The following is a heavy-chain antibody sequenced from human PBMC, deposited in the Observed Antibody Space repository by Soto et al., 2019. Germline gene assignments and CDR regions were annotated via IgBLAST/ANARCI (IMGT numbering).Heavy chain of an antibody. CDR2: IIPILGIA. D-gene: IGHD6-13*01. CDR3: ASTRVIGIAAAGGQEGDY. V-gene: IGHV1-69*02. CDR1: GGTFSSYT. J-gene: IGHJ4*02. Sequence: SVKVSCKASGGTFSSYTISWVRQAPGQGLEWMGRIIPILGIANYAQKFQGRVTITADKSTSTAYMELSSLRSEDTAVYYCASTRVIGIAAAGGQEGDYWGQGTLVTVSS.